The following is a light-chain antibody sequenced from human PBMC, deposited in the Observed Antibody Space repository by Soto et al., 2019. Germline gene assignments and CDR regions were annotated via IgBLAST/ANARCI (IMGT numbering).Light chain of an antibody. J-gene: IGLJ1*01. CDR1: SSDVGGYNY. Sequence: QSVLTQPASVSGSPGQSITISCTGTSSDVGGYNYVSWYQQHPGKAPKLMIYDVSTRPSGVSNRFSGSKSGNTASLTISGLQAEDEADYYCSSYTSSSLYVFGTRTKLTVL. V-gene: IGLV2-14*01. CDR2: DVS. CDR3: SSYTSSSLYV.